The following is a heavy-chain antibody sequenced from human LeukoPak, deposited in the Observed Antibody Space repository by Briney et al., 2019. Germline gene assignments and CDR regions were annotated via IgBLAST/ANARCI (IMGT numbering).Heavy chain of an antibody. Sequence: SETLSLTCTVSGGSISSSSYYWGWIRQPPGKGLEWIGSIYYSGSTYYNPSLKSRVTISVDTSKNQFSLKLSSVTAADTAVYYCARHQREAAAGLYYYYYYYMDVWGKGTTVTVSS. CDR2: IYYSGST. V-gene: IGHV4-39*01. J-gene: IGHJ6*03. D-gene: IGHD6-13*01. CDR3: ARHQREAAAGLYYYYYYYMDV. CDR1: GGSISSSSYY.